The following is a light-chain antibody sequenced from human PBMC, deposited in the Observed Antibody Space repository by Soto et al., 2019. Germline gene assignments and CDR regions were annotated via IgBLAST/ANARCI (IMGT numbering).Light chain of an antibody. Sequence: QSALTQPASVSGSPGQSITISCFGSDTDIGNYNYVSWYQQYPGKVPKLLIYEVVRLPSGISTRFSGSKSGTTASLTISGLQPEDEAHYYCSSYSYLDIPVLLGGGTKLTVL. CDR2: EVV. J-gene: IGLJ2*01. V-gene: IGLV2-14*01. CDR3: SSYSYLDIPVL. CDR1: DTDIGNYNY.